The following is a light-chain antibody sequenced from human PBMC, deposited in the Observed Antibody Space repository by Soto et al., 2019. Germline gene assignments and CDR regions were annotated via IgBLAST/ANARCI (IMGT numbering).Light chain of an antibody. CDR1: QSISSY. J-gene: IGKJ1*01. Sequence: EIVLTQSRASLSLSPGERATLSCRASQSISSYLAWYQQKPGQAPRLLIYEASNRATGIPARFSGSGSGTDFTLTISSLEPEDFAVYYCQQRSNWPVAFGQGTKVEIK. CDR3: QQRSNWPVA. V-gene: IGKV3-11*01. CDR2: EAS.